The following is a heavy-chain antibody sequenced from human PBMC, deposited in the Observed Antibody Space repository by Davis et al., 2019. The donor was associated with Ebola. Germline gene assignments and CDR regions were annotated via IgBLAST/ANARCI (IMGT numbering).Heavy chain of an antibody. CDR3: ARDEPDY. J-gene: IGHJ4*02. V-gene: IGHV3-33*05. CDR1: GFTFSSYG. CDR2: ISYDGSNK. D-gene: IGHD1-14*01. Sequence: GESLKISCAASGFTFSSYGMHWVRQAPGKGLEWVAVISYDGSNKYYADSVKGRFTISRDNSKNTLYLQMNSLRAEDTAVYYCARDEPDYWGQGTLVTVSS.